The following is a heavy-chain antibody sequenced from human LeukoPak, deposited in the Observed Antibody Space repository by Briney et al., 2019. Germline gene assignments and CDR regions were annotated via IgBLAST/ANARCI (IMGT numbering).Heavy chain of an antibody. CDR3: ASGSLGHYYDSSGYEY. D-gene: IGHD3-22*01. V-gene: IGHV3-33*05. J-gene: IGHJ4*02. CDR2: IKFDGIQE. Sequence: GRSLRLSCAASGFTLSTYGMNWVRQAPGKGLEWVGGIKFDGIQEFYTDSVKGRFTVSKDTSKNTLHLQMDSLRAEDTAVYYCASGSLGHYYDSSGYEYWGQGTLATVSS. CDR1: GFTLSTYG.